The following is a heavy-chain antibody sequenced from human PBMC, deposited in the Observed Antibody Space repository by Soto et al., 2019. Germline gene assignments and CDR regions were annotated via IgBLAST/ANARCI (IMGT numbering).Heavy chain of an antibody. CDR1: GFSFSTHG. Sequence: GGSLRLSCAASGFSFSTHGMHWVRQAPGKGLEWVAVISHDRKNYYYTDSVKGRFTISSDNSKNTLYLQMNSLRADDTAVYYCAKGRGEYSNGYGFDYWGQGTLVTVSS. CDR2: ISHDRKNY. V-gene: IGHV3-30*18. J-gene: IGHJ4*02. CDR3: AKGRGEYSNGYGFDY. D-gene: IGHD5-18*01.